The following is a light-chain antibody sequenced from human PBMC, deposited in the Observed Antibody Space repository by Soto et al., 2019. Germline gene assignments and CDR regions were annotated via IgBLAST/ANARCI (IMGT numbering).Light chain of an antibody. CDR1: QSLVHSDGIAY. Sequence: DVVMTQSPLSLPVTLGQPASISCRSNQSLVHSDGIAYFSWFQXRHGRSQRRXIYKVSNRDSGVPARFSGSGSGTDLAMKISRVEAEDVGVYYCMQGTHWPITFGQGTRLEIK. J-gene: IGKJ5*01. V-gene: IGKV2-30*02. CDR3: MQGTHWPIT. CDR2: KVS.